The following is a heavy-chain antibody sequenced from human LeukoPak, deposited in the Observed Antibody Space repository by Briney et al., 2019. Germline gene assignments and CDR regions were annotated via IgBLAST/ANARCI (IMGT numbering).Heavy chain of an antibody. CDR3: ARGIVVVPAAIFRYFDY. V-gene: IGHV4-34*01. J-gene: IGHJ4*02. D-gene: IGHD2-2*02. CDR2: INHSGST. Sequence: TSETLSLTCAVYGGSFSGYYWSWIRQPPGKGLEWIGEINHSGSTNYNPSLKSRVTISVDTSKNQFSLKLSSVTAADTAVYYCARGIVVVPAAIFRYFDYWGQGTLVTVSS. CDR1: GGSFSGYY.